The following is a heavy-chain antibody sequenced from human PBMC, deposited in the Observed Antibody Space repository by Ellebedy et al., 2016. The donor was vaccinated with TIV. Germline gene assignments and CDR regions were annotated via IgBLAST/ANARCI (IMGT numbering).Heavy chain of an antibody. CDR2: INHSGST. J-gene: IGHJ4*02. V-gene: IGHV4-39*07. CDR3: ARVRDSSSWYHFDY. Sequence: GSLRLSXTVSGGSISSSSYYWGWIRQPPGKGLEWIGEINHSGSTNYNPSLKSRVTISVDTSKNQFSLKLSSVTAADTAVYYCARVRDSSSWYHFDYWGQGTLVTVSS. CDR1: GGSISSSSYY. D-gene: IGHD6-13*01.